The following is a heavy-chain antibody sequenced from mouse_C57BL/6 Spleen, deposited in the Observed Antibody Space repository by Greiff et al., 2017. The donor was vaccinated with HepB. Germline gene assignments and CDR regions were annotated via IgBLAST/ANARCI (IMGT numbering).Heavy chain of an antibody. J-gene: IGHJ1*03. V-gene: IGHV5-4*03. D-gene: IGHD1-1*01. CDR2: ISDGGSYT. Sequence: EVMLVESGGGLVKPGGSLKLSCAASGFTFSSYAMSWVRQTPEKRLEWVATISDGGSYTYYPDNVKGRFTISRDNAKNNLYLQMSHLKSEDTAMYYCARNYYGSSPRGDWYFDVWGTGTTVTVSS. CDR3: ARNYYGSSPRGDWYFDV. CDR1: GFTFSSYA.